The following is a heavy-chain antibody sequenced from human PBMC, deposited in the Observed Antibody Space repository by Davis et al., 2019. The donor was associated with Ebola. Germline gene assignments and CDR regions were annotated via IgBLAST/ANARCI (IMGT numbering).Heavy chain of an antibody. J-gene: IGHJ3*02. Sequence: AISGSGGSTYYADSVKGRFTISRDNSKNTLYLQMNSLRAEDTAVYYCARGAVVIAMGDAFDIWGQGTMVTVSS. CDR2: ISGSGGST. CDR3: ARGAVVIAMGDAFDI. V-gene: IGHV3-23*01. D-gene: IGHD2-21*01.